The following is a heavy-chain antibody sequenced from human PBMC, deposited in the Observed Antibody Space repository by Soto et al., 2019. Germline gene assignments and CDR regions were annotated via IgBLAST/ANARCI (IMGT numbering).Heavy chain of an antibody. D-gene: IGHD6-19*01. J-gene: IGHJ3*02. CDR1: GFTFSSYG. V-gene: IGHV3-33*01. Sequence: QVQLVESGGGVVQPGRSLRLSCAASGFTFSSYGMHWVRQAPGKGLEWVAVIWYDASNKYYADSVKGRFTISRDNSKNTLYLQMNSLRGDDTAVYYCATLASKNGFDIWGQGTMVNVSS. CDR3: ATLASKNGFDI. CDR2: IWYDASNK.